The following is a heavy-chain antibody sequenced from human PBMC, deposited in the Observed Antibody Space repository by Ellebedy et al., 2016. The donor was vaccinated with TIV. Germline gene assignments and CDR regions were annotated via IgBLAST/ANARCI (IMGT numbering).Heavy chain of an antibody. V-gene: IGHV3-74*01. CDR2: IKDDPTIT. CDR1: GFTFSTYM. J-gene: IGHJ4*01. CDR3: ARDRDWEIYDY. D-gene: IGHD3/OR15-3a*01. Sequence: PGGSLRLSCTASGFTFSTYMMHWVRQAPGKGLEWISRIKDDPTITNYADSVKGRFTISRDNAKNTLYLQMNSLTPEDTAVYYCARDRDWEIYDYWGHGILVTVSS.